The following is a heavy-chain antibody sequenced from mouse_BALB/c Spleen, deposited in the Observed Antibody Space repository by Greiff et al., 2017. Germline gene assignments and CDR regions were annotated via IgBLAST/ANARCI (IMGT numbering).Heavy chain of an antibody. J-gene: IGHJ3*01. CDR1: GFTFSSFG. D-gene: IGHD2-10*02. CDR2: ISSGSSTI. CDR3: AREYGNGFAY. V-gene: IGHV5-17*02. Sequence: EVKLVESGGGLVQPGGSRKLSCAASGFTFSSFGMHWVRQAPEKGLEWVAYISSGSSTIYYADTVKGRFTISRDNPKNTLFLQMTSLRSEDTAMYYCAREYGNGFAYWGQGTLVTVSA.